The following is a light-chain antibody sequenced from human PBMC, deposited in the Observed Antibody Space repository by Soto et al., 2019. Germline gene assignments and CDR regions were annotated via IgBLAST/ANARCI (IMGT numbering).Light chain of an antibody. CDR3: QQYNSYRT. V-gene: IGKV1-5*01. J-gene: IGKJ1*01. Sequence: DIQMTQSPSTLSASIGDRVVITCRASESISSWLAWYQQKPGKAPKLLIYDVSSLESGVPSRFSGSGSGTEFTLTIISLQPDDFATYYCQQYNSYRTFGQGTKGDIK. CDR2: DVS. CDR1: ESISSW.